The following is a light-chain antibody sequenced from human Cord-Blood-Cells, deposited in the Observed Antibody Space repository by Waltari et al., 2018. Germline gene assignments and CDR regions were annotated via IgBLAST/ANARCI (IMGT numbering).Light chain of an antibody. Sequence: QSALTQPASVSGSPGQSITISCTGPSSDVGGYNYVSWYQQHPDKAPKLMIYDVSKRPSGVSNRFSGSKSGNTASLTISGLQAEDEADYYCSSYTSSSTVVFGGGTKLTVL. CDR1: SSDVGGYNY. CDR2: DVS. J-gene: IGLJ2*01. V-gene: IGLV2-14*01. CDR3: SSYTSSSTVV.